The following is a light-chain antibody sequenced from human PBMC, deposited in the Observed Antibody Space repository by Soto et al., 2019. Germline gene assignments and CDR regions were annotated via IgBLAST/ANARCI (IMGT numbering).Light chain of an antibody. CDR1: QGISNW. V-gene: IGKV1-12*01. CDR3: QQTNTFFPLT. CDR2: GAY. J-gene: IGKJ4*01. Sequence: DIQMTQSPSSVSASAGDRVTITCRASQGISNWLAWYQQQPGRAPKLLIYGAYTLQTGVPSRFSGGGSGTHFTLIISSLQPEDFATYYCQQTNTFFPLTFGGGTRVEIK.